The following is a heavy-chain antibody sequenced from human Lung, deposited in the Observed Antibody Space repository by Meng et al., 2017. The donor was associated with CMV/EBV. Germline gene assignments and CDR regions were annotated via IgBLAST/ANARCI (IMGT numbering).Heavy chain of an antibody. J-gene: IGHJ4*02. D-gene: IGHD2-21*01. CDR2: IGATAGGT. CDR3: AEYSAVGERLSYFDY. Sequence: GEXXKISCAASGFTFSSYGMSWVRQAPGKGLEWVSRIGATAGGTYYADSVKGLFIFSRDNDKNTLYLQINSLSAEDTAVYYCAEYSAVGERLSYFDYWRQETLVTVSS. CDR1: GFTFSSYG. V-gene: IGHV3-23*01.